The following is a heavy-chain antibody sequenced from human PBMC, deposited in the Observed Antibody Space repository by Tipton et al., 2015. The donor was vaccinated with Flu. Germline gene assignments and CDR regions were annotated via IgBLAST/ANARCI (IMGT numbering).Heavy chain of an antibody. V-gene: IGHV4-30-4*01. J-gene: IGHJ4*02. Sequence: TLSLTCSVSGGSISSGDYYWSWIRQPPGKGLEWIGNIYYSGTTYYSPSLRSRITISIDTSKNHFSLDLTPVTAADTAVYYCARVRLRRRGVIDYWGQGTRVTVSS. CDR1: GGSISSGDYY. CDR2: IYYSGTT. D-gene: IGHD2-21*02. CDR3: ARVRLRRRGVIDY.